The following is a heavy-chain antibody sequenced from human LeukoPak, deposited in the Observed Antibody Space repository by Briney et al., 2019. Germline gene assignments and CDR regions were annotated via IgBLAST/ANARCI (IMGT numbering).Heavy chain of an antibody. Sequence: SETLSLTCTVSGGSISSYYWSWIRQPPGKGLEWIGYIYYSGSTNYNPSLKSRVTISVDTSKNQFSLKLSSVPAADPAVYYGARSSGSHRLYYYYYYMDGWGKGTTVTVSS. D-gene: IGHD3-10*01. CDR1: GGSISSYY. V-gene: IGHV4-59*01. CDR2: IYYSGST. CDR3: ARSSGSHRLYYYYYYMDG. J-gene: IGHJ6*03.